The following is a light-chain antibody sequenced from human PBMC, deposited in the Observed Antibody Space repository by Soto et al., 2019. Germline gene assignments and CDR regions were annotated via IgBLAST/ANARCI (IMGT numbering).Light chain of an antibody. V-gene: IGKV3-15*01. Sequence: EIVMTQSPVTLSVYPGERATLSCRASQSVSSDLAWYQQKPGQAPRLLFYGASTRATGIPARFSGSGSGTEFTLTISSLQFEDFAVYYCQHYRTFGQGTKVEIK. CDR2: GAS. CDR1: QSVSSD. CDR3: QHYRT. J-gene: IGKJ1*01.